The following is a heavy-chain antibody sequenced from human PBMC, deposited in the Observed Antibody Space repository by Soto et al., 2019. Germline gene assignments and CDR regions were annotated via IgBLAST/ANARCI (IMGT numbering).Heavy chain of an antibody. V-gene: IGHV1-69*13. CDR1: GGTFSSYA. CDR2: IIPIFGTA. CDR3: ARESSSSIWFDP. Sequence: SVKVSCKASGGTFSSYAISWVRQAPGQGLEWMGGIIPIFGTANYAQKFQGRVTITAGESTSTAYMELSSLRSEDTAVYYCARESSSSIWFDPWGQGTLVTVSS. J-gene: IGHJ5*02. D-gene: IGHD6-6*01.